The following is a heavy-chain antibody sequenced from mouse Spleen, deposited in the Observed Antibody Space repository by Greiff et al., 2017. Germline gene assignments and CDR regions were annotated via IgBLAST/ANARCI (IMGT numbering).Heavy chain of an antibody. CDR1: GFTFTDYY. Sequence: EVHLVESGGGLVQPGGSLSLSCAASGFTFTDYYMSWVRQPPGKALEWLGFIRNKANGYTTEYSASVKGRFTISRDNSQSILYLQMNALRAEDSATYYCARSSTVYYFDYWGQGTTLTVSS. D-gene: IGHD4-1*02. J-gene: IGHJ2*01. V-gene: IGHV7-3*01. CDR2: IRNKANGYTT. CDR3: ARSSTVYYFDY.